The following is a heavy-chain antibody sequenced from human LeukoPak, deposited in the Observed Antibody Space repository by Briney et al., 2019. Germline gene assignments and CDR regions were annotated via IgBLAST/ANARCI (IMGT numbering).Heavy chain of an antibody. CDR1: GYTLTELS. J-gene: IGHJ5*02. D-gene: IGHD2-15*01. CDR3: ALTGYCSGGSRCSWLNWFDP. Sequence: ASVKVSCKVSGYTLTELSMHLVRQAPGKGLEWMGGFDPEDGETIYAQKFQGRVTMTEDTSTDTAYMELSSLRSEDTAVYYCALTGYCSGGSRCSWLNWFDPWGQGTLVTVSS. V-gene: IGHV1-24*01. CDR2: FDPEDGET.